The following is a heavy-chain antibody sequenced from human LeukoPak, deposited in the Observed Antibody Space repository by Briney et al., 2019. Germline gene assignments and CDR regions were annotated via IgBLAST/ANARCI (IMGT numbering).Heavy chain of an antibody. Sequence: GGSLRLSGAARGFTFSNYAMSWDRHAPGKGLDWVSTITVSGDGTYYADSVKGRFTISRDNSKNTLYLQMNSLRAEDTALYYCVQRPNVATIIIGGGWFDRWGQGTLVTVSS. CDR2: ITVSGDGT. J-gene: IGHJ5*02. CDR1: GFTFSNYA. V-gene: IGHV3-23*01. D-gene: IGHD5-12*01. CDR3: VQRPNVATIIIGGGWFDR.